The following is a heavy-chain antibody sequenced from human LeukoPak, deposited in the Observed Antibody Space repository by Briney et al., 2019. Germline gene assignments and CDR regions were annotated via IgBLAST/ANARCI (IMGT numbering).Heavy chain of an antibody. V-gene: IGHV4-59*01. D-gene: IGHD3-10*01. Sequence: KASETLSLTCTVSGGSISSYYWSWIRQPPGKGLEWIGYTYYSGSTNYNPSLKSRVTISVDTSKNQFSLKLSSVTAADTAVYYCARDFRAGGFDYWGQGTLVTVSS. CDR2: TYYSGST. J-gene: IGHJ4*02. CDR1: GGSISSYY. CDR3: ARDFRAGGFDY.